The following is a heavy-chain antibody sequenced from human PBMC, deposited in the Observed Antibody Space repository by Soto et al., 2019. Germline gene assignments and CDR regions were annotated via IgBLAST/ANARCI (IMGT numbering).Heavy chain of an antibody. D-gene: IGHD4-17*01. CDR3: ARSDGDYYYYMEV. CDR2: MNANSGNT. Sequence: GASVKVSCKASGYTFTSYGISWVRQAPGQGLEWMGWMNANSGNTGYAQKLQGRVTMTRNTSISTAYMELSSLRSEDTAVYYCARSDGDYYYYMEVWGKGTTVTVYS. CDR1: GYTFTSYG. J-gene: IGHJ6*03. V-gene: IGHV1-8*02.